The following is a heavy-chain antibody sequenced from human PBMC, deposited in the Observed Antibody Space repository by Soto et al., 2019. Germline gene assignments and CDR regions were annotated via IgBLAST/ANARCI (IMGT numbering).Heavy chain of an antibody. CDR2: IYWDDDK. CDR1: GFSLTTSGVG. CDR3: AHSLAEDWFDH. Sequence: QITLKESGPTLVKSTQTLTLTCTFSGFSLTTSGVGVGWVRQPPGKALEWLALIYWDDDKRYSPCLKSRLTITKDTSKNQVVFMMTNMDPMDTATYYCAHSLAEDWFDHWGKGTLVAVSS. V-gene: IGHV2-5*02. J-gene: IGHJ5*02.